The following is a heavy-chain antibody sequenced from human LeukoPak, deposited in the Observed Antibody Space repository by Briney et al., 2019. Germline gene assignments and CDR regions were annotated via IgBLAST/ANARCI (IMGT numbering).Heavy chain of an antibody. CDR1: GFTFSSYS. CDR3: AKVLSRLSSGFDY. J-gene: IGHJ4*02. Sequence: QPGGSLRLSCAASGFTFSSYSMNWVRQAPGKGLEWVSAISGSGGSTYYADSVKGRFTISRDNSKNTLYLQMNSLRAEDTAVYYCAKVLSRLSSGFDYWGQGTLVTVSS. D-gene: IGHD3-22*01. V-gene: IGHV3-23*01. CDR2: ISGSGGST.